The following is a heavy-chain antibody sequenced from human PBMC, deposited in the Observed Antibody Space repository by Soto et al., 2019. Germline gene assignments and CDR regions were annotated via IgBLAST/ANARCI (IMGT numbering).Heavy chain of an antibody. D-gene: IGHD2-15*01. CDR3: AREDRYCSGGSCSYWYFDL. Sequence: QVQLVQSGAEVKKPGSSVKVSCKASGGTFSSYTISWVRQAPGQGLELMGRIIPILGIANYAQKFQGRVTITADKSTSTAYMELSSLRSEDTAVYYCAREDRYCSGGSCSYWYFDLWGRGTLVTVSS. CDR2: IIPILGIA. V-gene: IGHV1-69*08. CDR1: GGTFSSYT. J-gene: IGHJ2*01.